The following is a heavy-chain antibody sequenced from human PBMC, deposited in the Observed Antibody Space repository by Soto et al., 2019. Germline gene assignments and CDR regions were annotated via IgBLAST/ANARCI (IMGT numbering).Heavy chain of an antibody. CDR3: ASPAFSGYDSWLFDP. V-gene: IGHV1-69*13. J-gene: IGHJ5*02. D-gene: IGHD3-22*01. CDR2: IIPIFGTA. CDR1: GGTFSSYA. Sequence: SVKVSRKASGGTFSSYAISWVRQAPGQGLEWMGGIIPIFGTANYAQKFQGRVTITADESTSTAYMELSSLRSEDTAVYYCASPAFSGYDSWLFDPWGQGTLVTVSS.